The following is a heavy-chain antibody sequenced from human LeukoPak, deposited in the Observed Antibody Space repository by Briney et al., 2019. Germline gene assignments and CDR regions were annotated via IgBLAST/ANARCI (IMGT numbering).Heavy chain of an antibody. Sequence: PSETLSLTCTVSGDSISSSRYYWGWIRQPPGKELEWIGSIYDSGGTYYNPSLKSRVTMFVDTSKNQFSLKLSSVTAADTAVYYCALSYCSATSCPFDYWGQGALVTVSS. D-gene: IGHD2-15*01. V-gene: IGHV4-39*01. CDR2: IYDSGGT. CDR1: GDSISSSRYY. CDR3: ALSYCSATSCPFDY. J-gene: IGHJ4*02.